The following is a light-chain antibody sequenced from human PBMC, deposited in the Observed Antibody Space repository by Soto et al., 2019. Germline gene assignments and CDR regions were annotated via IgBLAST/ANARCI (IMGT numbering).Light chain of an antibody. Sequence: DIVLTQSPATLSLSPGERATVSCRTSQSVSNYLAWYQQKPGQPPRLLIYGASNRATGIPARFSGSGSGTDFTLTISSLEPEVFAVYYCQQRSSTWTFGQGTRVEI. CDR1: QSVSNY. V-gene: IGKV3-11*01. CDR3: QQRSSTWT. J-gene: IGKJ1*01. CDR2: GAS.